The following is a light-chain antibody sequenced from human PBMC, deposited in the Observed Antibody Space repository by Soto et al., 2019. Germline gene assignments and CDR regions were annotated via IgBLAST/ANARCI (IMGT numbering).Light chain of an antibody. J-gene: IGLJ1*01. CDR3: AAWDDTVSVYV. Sequence: QSVLTQPPSACGTPGQRVSTSCSGSTSDIGSNTVKWYQHLPGTAPRLLIYRNNPRPSGVPDRFSGSKSGTEASLVFSGLHSEDEADYFGAAWDDTVSVYVCGSGPKVTGL. CDR2: RNN. CDR1: TSDIGSNT. V-gene: IGLV1-44*01.